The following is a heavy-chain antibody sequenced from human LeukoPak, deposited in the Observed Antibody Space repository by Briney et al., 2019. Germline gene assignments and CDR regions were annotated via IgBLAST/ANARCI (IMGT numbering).Heavy chain of an antibody. Sequence: SETLSLTCAVSGYSISSGYYWGWIRQPPGKGLEWIGSIYHSGSTYYNPSLKSRVTISVDTSKNQFSLKLSSVTAADTAVYYCVSYYYDSSGYYVDYWGQATLVTVSS. CDR2: IYHSGST. J-gene: IGHJ4*02. V-gene: IGHV4-38-2*01. CDR1: GYSISSGYY. CDR3: VSYYYDSSGYYVDY. D-gene: IGHD3-22*01.